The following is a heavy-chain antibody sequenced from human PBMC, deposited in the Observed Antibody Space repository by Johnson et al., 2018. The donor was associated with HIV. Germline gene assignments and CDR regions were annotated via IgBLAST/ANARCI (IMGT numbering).Heavy chain of an antibody. CDR3: ARDSTSLGGDYVGYAFDL. D-gene: IGHD4-17*01. V-gene: IGHV3-11*04. CDR1: GFTFSDYY. CDR2: ISSSGISI. Sequence: VQLVESGGGLVKPGGSLRLSCAASGFTFSDYYMSWIRQAPGKGLECLSYISSSGISIYYIDYVKDRFTISRDNAKNQLYLQMTTLRAEDTAVYFWARDSTSLGGDYVGYAFDLWGQGTMVTVSS. J-gene: IGHJ3*01.